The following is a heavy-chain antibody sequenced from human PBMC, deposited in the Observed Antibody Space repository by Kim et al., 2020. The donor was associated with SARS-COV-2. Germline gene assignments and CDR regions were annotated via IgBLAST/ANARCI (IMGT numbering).Heavy chain of an antibody. CDR3: ASATMGWYYFDY. CDR1: GFTFNEYY. J-gene: IGHJ4*02. CDR2: IRSSGGYT. Sequence: GGSLRLSCAASGFTFNEYYMTWIRQAPGKGLAWVATIRSSGGYTDYAESVKGRFTISRDNAKNSLYLQMNSLRAEDTAVYYCASATMGWYYFDYWGRGILVTVSS. V-gene: IGHV3-11*03. D-gene: IGHD6-19*01.